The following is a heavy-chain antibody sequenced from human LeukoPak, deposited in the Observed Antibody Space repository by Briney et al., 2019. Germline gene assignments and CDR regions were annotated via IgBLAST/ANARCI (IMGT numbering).Heavy chain of an antibody. V-gene: IGHV3-23*01. Sequence: GGSLRLSCAASGFTLSAHWMSWVRQAPGKGLEWVSALGGSGDNSYYADSVKGRFSISRDNSKNTLYLQMNSLRAEDTAVYYCAKEWKYSASWYRYYFDSWGQGTLVTVSS. CDR2: LGGSGDNS. J-gene: IGHJ4*02. CDR1: GFTLSAHW. D-gene: IGHD6-13*01. CDR3: AKEWKYSASWYRYYFDS.